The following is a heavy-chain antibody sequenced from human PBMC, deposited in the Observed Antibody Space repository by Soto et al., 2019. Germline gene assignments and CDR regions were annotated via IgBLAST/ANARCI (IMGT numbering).Heavy chain of an antibody. CDR3: ASGKSQMSQDRMGFYYYMDV. Sequence: QVQLVQSGADVQKPGSSVKISCTASGAAFSNYTFTWVRRAPGEGLEWVGMVIPLLDASNYAEKFQDRVTISADRSTSTVYMELSGPRSEDSAIYYCASGKSQMSQDRMGFYYYMDVWGKGTSVTVSS. CDR1: GAAFSNYT. CDR2: VIPLLDAS. V-gene: IGHV1-69*08. J-gene: IGHJ6*03. D-gene: IGHD2-15*01.